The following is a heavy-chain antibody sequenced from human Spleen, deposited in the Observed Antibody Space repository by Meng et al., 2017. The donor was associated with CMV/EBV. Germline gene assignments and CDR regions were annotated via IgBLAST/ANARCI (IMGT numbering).Heavy chain of an antibody. Sequence: LSCAASGFTFSTYWMHWVRQVPGKGLVWVSRISSDGSSTSYADSVKGRFTISRDNARNTLYLQMNSLRAEDTAVYYCAREDDNWFDPWGQGTLVTVSS. V-gene: IGHV3-74*01. CDR1: GFTFSTYW. CDR3: AREDDNWFDP. CDR2: ISSDGSST. J-gene: IGHJ5*02.